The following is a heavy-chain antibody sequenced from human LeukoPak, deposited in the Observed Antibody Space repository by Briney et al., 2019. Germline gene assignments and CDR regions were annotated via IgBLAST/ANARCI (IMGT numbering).Heavy chain of an antibody. V-gene: IGHV3-48*02. CDR2: ISSSSSTI. Sequence: PGGSLRLSCAASGFTFSSYSMNWVRQAPGKGLEWVSYISSSSSTIYYADSVKGRFTISRGNAKNSLYLQMNSLRDEDTAVYYCARDMASRGYYDFWSGYNLFDYWGQGTLVTVSS. CDR3: ARDMASRGYYDFWSGYNLFDY. J-gene: IGHJ4*02. D-gene: IGHD3-3*01. CDR1: GFTFSSYS.